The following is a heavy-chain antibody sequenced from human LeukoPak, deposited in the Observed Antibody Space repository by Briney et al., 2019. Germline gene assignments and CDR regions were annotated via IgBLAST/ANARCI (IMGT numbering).Heavy chain of an antibody. D-gene: IGHD3-22*01. CDR1: GFTFSSYA. Sequence: KTGGSLRLSCAASGFTFSSYAMSWVRQAPGKGLEWIGEINHSGSTNYNPSLKSRVTISVDTSKNQFSLKLSSVTAADTAVYYCARIRLSVVSTARYYDSRWAFDIWGQGTMVTVSS. CDR3: ARIRLSVVSTARYYDSRWAFDI. V-gene: IGHV4-34*01. J-gene: IGHJ3*02. CDR2: INHSGST.